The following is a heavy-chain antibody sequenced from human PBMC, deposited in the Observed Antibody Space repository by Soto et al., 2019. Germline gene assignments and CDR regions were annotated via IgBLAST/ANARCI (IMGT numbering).Heavy chain of an antibody. Sequence: QVQLVQSGAEVKKPGSSVKVSCKASGGTFSSYTISWVRQAPGQGLEWMGRIIPILGIANYAQKFQGRVTITADKSTSTAYMELSSLRSEDTAVYYCARGAISTSRYYYYGMDVWGQGTTVTVSS. CDR3: ARGAISTSRYYYYGMDV. V-gene: IGHV1-69*02. J-gene: IGHJ6*02. CDR1: GGTFSSYT. D-gene: IGHD2-2*01. CDR2: IIPILGIA.